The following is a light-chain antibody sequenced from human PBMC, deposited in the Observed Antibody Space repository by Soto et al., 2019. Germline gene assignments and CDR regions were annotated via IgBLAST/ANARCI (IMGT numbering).Light chain of an antibody. V-gene: IGKV1-9*01. CDR2: GVS. J-gene: IGKJ5*01. CDR1: QGIRSY. Sequence: DTQMTQSPSTLSASVGDRVTITCRASQGIRSYLAWYQQKPGKAPKLLIYGVSTLQSGVPSRFSGSGSGTEFTLTISSLQPEDFATYYCQQLNSYPSITFGQGTRLEIK. CDR3: QQLNSYPSIT.